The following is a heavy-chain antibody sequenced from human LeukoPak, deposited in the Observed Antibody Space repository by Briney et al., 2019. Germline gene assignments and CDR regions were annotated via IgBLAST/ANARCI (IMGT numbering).Heavy chain of an antibody. J-gene: IGHJ4*02. D-gene: IGHD6-6*01. CDR3: ASGAARYYFDY. Sequence: PSETLSLTCTVSGGSISSYYWSWIRQPPGKGLEWIGYIYYSGSTNYNPSLKSRVTISVDTSKNQFSLKLSSVTAADTAVYYCASGAARYYFDYWGQGTLVTVSS. CDR2: IYYSGST. CDR1: GGSISSYY. V-gene: IGHV4-59*08.